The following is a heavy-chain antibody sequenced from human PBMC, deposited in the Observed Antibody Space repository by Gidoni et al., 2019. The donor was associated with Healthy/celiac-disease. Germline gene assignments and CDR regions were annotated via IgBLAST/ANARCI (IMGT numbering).Heavy chain of an antibody. V-gene: IGHV4-39*01. CDR2: IYYSGST. Sequence: QLQLQESGPGLVKPSETLSLTCTVSGGSISSSSYYWGWIRPPPGKGLEWIGSIYYSGSTYYNPSLKSRVTISVDTSKNQFSLKLSSVTAADTAVYYCARPSSSGYSGYDADYWGQGTLVTVSS. CDR1: GGSISSSSYY. J-gene: IGHJ4*02. CDR3: ARPSSSGYSGYDADY. D-gene: IGHD5-12*01.